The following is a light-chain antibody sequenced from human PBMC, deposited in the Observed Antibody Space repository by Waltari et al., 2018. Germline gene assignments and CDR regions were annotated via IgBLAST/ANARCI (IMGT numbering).Light chain of an antibody. Sequence: QSALTQPASVSGSPGQSITISCTGTSRDVGNYNFFPWYQHHPGKAPRLMIYEDTKRHAGVSNRFSGSKSGNTASLTISGLQAEDEADYYCCSYTDSTTLVFGGGTGLTVL. CDR2: EDT. CDR3: CSYTDSTTLV. CDR1: SRDVGNYNF. J-gene: IGLJ2*01. V-gene: IGLV2-23*01.